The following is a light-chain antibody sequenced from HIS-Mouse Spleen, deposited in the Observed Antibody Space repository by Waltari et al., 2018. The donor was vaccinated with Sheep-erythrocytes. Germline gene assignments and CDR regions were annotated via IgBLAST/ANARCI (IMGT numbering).Light chain of an antibody. J-gene: IGLJ1*01. CDR2: DVS. CDR1: SSDVGGYNY. CDR3: CSYAGSYNHV. Sequence: QSALTQPRPVSGSPGPSVTIPCTGPSSDVGGYNYVSWYQQHPGKAPKLMIYDVSKRPSGVPDRFSGSKSGNTASLTISGLQAEDEADYYCCSYAGSYNHVFATGTKVTVL. V-gene: IGLV2-11*01.